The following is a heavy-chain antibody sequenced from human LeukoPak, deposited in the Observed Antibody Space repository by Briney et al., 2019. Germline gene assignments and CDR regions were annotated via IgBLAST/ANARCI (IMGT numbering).Heavy chain of an antibody. J-gene: IGHJ4*02. CDR1: GGTFSSYA. CDR2: IIPIFGTA. CDR3: ARLVGATRGVDY. D-gene: IGHD1-26*01. Sequence: ASVKVSCKASGGTFSSYAISWVRQAPGQGLEWMGGIIPIFGTANYAQKFQGRVTITTDESTSTAYMELSSLRSEDTAVYYCARLVGATRGVDYWGQGTLVTVSS. V-gene: IGHV1-69*05.